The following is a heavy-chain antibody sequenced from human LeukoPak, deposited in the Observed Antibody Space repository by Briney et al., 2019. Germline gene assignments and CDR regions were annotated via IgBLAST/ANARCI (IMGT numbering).Heavy chain of an antibody. Sequence: PGGSLRLSCAASGFTFSSYAMSWVRQAPGQGLEWVSSISGSGDKTYYADSVKGRFTISRDNSKSTLYLQVNNLRAEDSTLYYCAKDGFRGDYIGGSCYPFDPWGQGTLVTVSS. V-gene: IGHV3-23*01. J-gene: IGHJ5*02. CDR3: AKDGFRGDYIGGSCYPFDP. CDR2: ISGSGDKT. D-gene: IGHD2-15*01. CDR1: GFTFSSYA.